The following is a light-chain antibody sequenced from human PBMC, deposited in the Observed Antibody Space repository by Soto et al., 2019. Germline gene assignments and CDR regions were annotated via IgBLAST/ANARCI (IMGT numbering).Light chain of an antibody. Sequence: QSALAQPASVSGSPGQSITISCTGTRGNVGAFNFVSWYQQYAGKAPKLIIYEVSNRPSGVSNRFSGSKSGNTASLTISGLQADDEADYYCCLYIGATTYVFGTGTKVTVL. CDR3: CLYIGATTYV. J-gene: IGLJ1*01. CDR1: RGNVGAFNF. V-gene: IGLV2-14*01. CDR2: EVS.